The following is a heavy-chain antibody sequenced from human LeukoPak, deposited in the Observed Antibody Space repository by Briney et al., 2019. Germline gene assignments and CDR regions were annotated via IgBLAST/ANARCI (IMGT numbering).Heavy chain of an antibody. CDR3: VRSRSGSPHYYFDY. J-gene: IGHJ4*02. CDR2: IYLGDSDT. Sequence: PGESLKTSFQGSGYSFTSYWIGWVRQLPGKGRGWMGIIYLGDSDTTYSPSFQGQVTISADKSINTAYLQWSSLKAPDTAMYCCVRSRSGSPHYYFDYWGQGTLVTVSS. D-gene: IGHD1-26*01. CDR1: GYSFTSYW. V-gene: IGHV5-51*01.